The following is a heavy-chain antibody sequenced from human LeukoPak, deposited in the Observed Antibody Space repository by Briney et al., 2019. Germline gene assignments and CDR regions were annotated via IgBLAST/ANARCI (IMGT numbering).Heavy chain of an antibody. CDR3: ASTSSGYSHDAFDI. CDR2: IIPIFGTA. J-gene: IGHJ3*02. D-gene: IGHD3-22*01. CDR1: GGTFSSYA. Sequence: GSSVKVSCKASGGTFSSYAISWVRQAPGQGLEWMGGIIPIFGTANYAQKFQGRVTITTDESTSTAYMELSSLRSEDTAVHYCASTSSGYSHDAFDIWGQGTMVTVSS. V-gene: IGHV1-69*05.